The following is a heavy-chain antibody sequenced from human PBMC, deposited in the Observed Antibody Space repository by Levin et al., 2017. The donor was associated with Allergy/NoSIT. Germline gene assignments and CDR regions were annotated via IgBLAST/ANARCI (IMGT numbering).Heavy chain of an antibody. J-gene: IGHJ2*01. V-gene: IGHV3-30*18. CDR1: GFTFSSYG. D-gene: IGHD3-10*01. CDR2: ISYDGSNK. CDR3: AKPGGKLRGVTHWYFDL. Sequence: PGGSLRLSCAASGFTFSSYGMHWVRQAPGKGLEWVAVISYDGSNKYYADSVKGRFTISRDNSKNTLYLQMNSLRAEDTAVYYCAKPGGKLRGVTHWYFDLWGRGTLVTVS.